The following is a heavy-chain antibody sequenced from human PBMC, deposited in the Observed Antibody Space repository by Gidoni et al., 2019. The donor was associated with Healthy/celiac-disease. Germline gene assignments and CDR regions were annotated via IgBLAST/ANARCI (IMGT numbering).Heavy chain of an antibody. CDR3: SRSLFVGVPAAPSNYYYYGLDV. D-gene: IGHD2-2*01. Sequence: QVTLKESGPVLVTPTETLTLTCTVSGFSLSNARMGVSWIRQPPGKALEWHAHIFSNDEKSYNPPLKSRRTIPKDNPKSPVVLTNTNMDPLDTAPYFWSRSLFVGVPAAPSNYYYYGLDVWGPGTTVPGSS. CDR2: IFSNDEK. CDR1: GFSLSNARMG. V-gene: IGHV2-26*01. J-gene: IGHJ6*02.